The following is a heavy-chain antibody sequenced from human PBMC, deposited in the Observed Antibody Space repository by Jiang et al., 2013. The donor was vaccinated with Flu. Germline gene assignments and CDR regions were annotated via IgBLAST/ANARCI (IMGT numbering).Heavy chain of an antibody. D-gene: IGHD3-22*01. CDR1: GGSVSSGSYY. CDR2: IYYSGST. CDR3: ARGSVVITWAYFDY. Sequence: LLKPSETLSLTCTVSGGSVSSGSYYWSWIRQPPGKGLEWIGYIYYSGSTNYNPSLKSRVTISVDTSKNQFSLKLSSVTAADTAVYYCARGSVVITWAYFDYWGQGTLVTVSS. V-gene: IGHV4-61*01. J-gene: IGHJ4*02.